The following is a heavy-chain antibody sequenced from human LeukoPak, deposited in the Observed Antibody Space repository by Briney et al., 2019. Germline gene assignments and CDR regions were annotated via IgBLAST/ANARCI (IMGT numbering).Heavy chain of an antibody. J-gene: IGHJ6*03. CDR1: GGSLSGYY. Sequence: SETLSLTCAVYGGSLSGYYWSWIRQPPGKGLEWIGEINHSGSTNYNPSLKSRVTISVDTSKNQFSLKLSSVTAADTAVYYCARGRRQWLVRDYYMDVWGKGTTVTVSS. V-gene: IGHV4-34*01. D-gene: IGHD6-19*01. CDR2: INHSGST. CDR3: ARGRRQWLVRDYYMDV.